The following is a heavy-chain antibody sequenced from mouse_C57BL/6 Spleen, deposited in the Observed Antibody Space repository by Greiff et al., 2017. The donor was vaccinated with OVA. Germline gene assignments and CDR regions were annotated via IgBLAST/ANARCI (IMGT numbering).Heavy chain of an antibody. J-gene: IGHJ2*01. V-gene: IGHV1-18*01. CDR2: INPNNGGT. Sequence: EVQLQQSGPELVKPGASVKIPCKASGYTFTDYNMDWVKQSHGKSLEWIGDINPNNGGTIYNQKFKGKATLTVDKSSSTAYMELRSLTSEDTAVYYCARLGYDYDREIAYYFDYWGQGTTLTVSS. CDR3: ARLGYDYDREIAYYFDY. D-gene: IGHD2-4*01. CDR1: GYTFTDYN.